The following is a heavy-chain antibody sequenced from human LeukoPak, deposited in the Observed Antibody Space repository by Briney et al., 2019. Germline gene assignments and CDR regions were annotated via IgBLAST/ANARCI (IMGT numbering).Heavy chain of an antibody. CDR1: GGTFSSYA. J-gene: IGHJ5*02. CDR2: IIPILGIA. Sequence: SVKASCKASGGTFSSYAISWVRQAPGQGLEWMGRIIPILGIANYAQKFQGRVTITADKSTSTAYMELSSLRSEDTAVYYCARDRYGYANWFDPWGQGTLVTVSS. CDR3: ARDRYGYANWFDP. V-gene: IGHV1-69*04. D-gene: IGHD3-16*01.